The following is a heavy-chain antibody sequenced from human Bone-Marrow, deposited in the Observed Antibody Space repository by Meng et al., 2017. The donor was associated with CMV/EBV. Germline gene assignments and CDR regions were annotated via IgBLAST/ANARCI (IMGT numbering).Heavy chain of an antibody. CDR3: ARGRGVGATIPFALDY. CDR2: ISSSSSYI. V-gene: IGHV3-21*01. Sequence: FIFSNYAMSWVRQAPGKGLEWVSSISSSSSYIYYAASVKGRFTISRDNAKNSLYLQMNSLRAEDTAVYYCARGRGVGATIPFALDYWGQGTLVTVSS. J-gene: IGHJ4*02. CDR1: FIFSNYA. D-gene: IGHD1-26*01.